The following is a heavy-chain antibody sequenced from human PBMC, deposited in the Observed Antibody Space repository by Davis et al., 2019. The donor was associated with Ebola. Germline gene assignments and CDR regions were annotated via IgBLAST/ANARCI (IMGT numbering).Heavy chain of an antibody. J-gene: IGHJ6*02. CDR3: ARAGGDVVVLGDPISVHYFRGLDV. Sequence: GESLKISCPASEFTFSHYTMIWVRQAPGKGLEWVSSIGGGSNYIFYANSVKGRFTISRDNAKNSLYLQMNSLRAEDTAVYYCARAGGDVVVLGDPISVHYFRGLDVWGQGTTVTVSS. D-gene: IGHD2-15*01. V-gene: IGHV3-21*01. CDR1: EFTFSHYT. CDR2: IGGGSNYI.